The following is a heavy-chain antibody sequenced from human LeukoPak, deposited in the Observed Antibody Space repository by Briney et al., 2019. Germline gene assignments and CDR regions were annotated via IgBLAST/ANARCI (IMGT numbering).Heavy chain of an antibody. CDR3: ARSIRNWFDP. Sequence: ASVKVSCKASGYTFTSYGISWVRQAPGQGLEWMGWINPNSGGTNYAQKFQGRVTMTRDTSISTAYMELSRLRSDDTAVYYCARSIRNWFDPWGQGTLVTVSS. CDR1: GYTFTSYG. V-gene: IGHV1-2*02. J-gene: IGHJ5*02. CDR2: INPNSGGT.